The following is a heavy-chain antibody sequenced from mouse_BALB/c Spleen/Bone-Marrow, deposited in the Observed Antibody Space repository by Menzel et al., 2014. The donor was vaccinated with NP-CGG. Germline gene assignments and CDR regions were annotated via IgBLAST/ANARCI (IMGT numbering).Heavy chain of an antibody. J-gene: IGHJ1*01. CDR2: ISSGSTVI. Sequence: EVKLQESGGGLVQPGGSRKLSCAASGFTFSSFGMHWVRQAPEKGLEWVAYISSGSTVIFYADTVKGRFTISRDNPKNTLFLQMTSLRSEDTAMYYCARGGNWDGFDVLGAGTTVTVSS. V-gene: IGHV5-17*02. D-gene: IGHD4-1*01. CDR1: GFTFSSFG. CDR3: ARGGNWDGFDV.